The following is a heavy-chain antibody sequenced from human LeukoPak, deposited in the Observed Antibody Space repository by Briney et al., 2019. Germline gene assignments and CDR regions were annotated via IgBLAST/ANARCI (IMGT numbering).Heavy chain of an antibody. D-gene: IGHD3-3*01. V-gene: IGHV1-46*01. J-gene: IGHJ4*02. CDR1: GYTFTSYY. CDR3: ASRPYDFWSGYPTYYFDY. CDR2: INPSGGST. Sequence: ASVKVSCKASGYTFTSYYMHWVRQAPGQGLEWMGIINPSGGSTSYAQKFQGRVTMTRDTSTSTVYMELSSLRSEDTAVYYCASRPYDFWSGYPTYYFDYWGQGTLVTVSS.